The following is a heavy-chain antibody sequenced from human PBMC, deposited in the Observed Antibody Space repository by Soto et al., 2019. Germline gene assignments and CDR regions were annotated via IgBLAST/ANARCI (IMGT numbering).Heavy chain of an antibody. Sequence: QVQLQQWGAGLLKPSETLSLTCAVYGGSFSGYYWSWIRQPPGKGLEWIGEINHSGSTNYNPSLKSRVTISEDTSKNQFSLKLSSVTAADTAVYYCARVGDYSNYVDYWGQGTLVTVSS. CDR1: GGSFSGYY. J-gene: IGHJ4*02. CDR2: INHSGST. CDR3: ARVGDYSNYVDY. V-gene: IGHV4-34*01. D-gene: IGHD4-4*01.